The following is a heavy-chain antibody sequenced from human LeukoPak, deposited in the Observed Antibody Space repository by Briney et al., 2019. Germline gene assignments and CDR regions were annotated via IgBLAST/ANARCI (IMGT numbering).Heavy chain of an antibody. D-gene: IGHD6-13*01. V-gene: IGHV1-18*01. CDR1: GYTFTSYG. Sequence: ASVKVSCKASGYTFTSYGISWVRQAPGQGLEWMGWISAYNGNTNYAQKFQGRVTMTTDTSTSTAYMELRSLRSDDTAVYYCAGYSSSWSFDYWGQGTLVTVSS. CDR2: ISAYNGNT. CDR3: AGYSSSWSFDY. J-gene: IGHJ4*02.